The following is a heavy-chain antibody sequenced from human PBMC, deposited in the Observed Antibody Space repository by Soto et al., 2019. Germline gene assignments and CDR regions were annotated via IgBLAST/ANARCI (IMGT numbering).Heavy chain of an antibody. CDR2: ISSSSSYI. CDR3: ARGATIAAAGIPKDYYYYGMDV. CDR1: GFTFSSYS. Sequence: EVQLVESGGGLVKPGGSLRLSCAASGFTFSSYSMNWVRQAPGKGLEWVSSISSSSSYIYYADSVKGRFTISRDNAKNSLYLQMNSLRAEDTAVYYCARGATIAAAGIPKDYYYYGMDVWGQGTTVTVSS. J-gene: IGHJ6*02. V-gene: IGHV3-21*01. D-gene: IGHD6-13*01.